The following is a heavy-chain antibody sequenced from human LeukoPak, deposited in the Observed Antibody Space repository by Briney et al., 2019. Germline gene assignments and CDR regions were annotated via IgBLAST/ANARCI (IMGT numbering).Heavy chain of an antibody. CDR1: GFTFSSYW. J-gene: IGHJ4*02. CDR2: IKQDGSEK. CDR3: ARDYYDILTGYYFDY. D-gene: IGHD3-9*01. V-gene: IGHV3-7*04. Sequence: GGSLRPSCAASGFTFSSYWMSWVRQAPGKGLEWVANIKQDGSEKYYVDSVKGRFTISRDNAKNSLYLQMNSLRAEDTAVYYCARDYYDILTGYYFDYWGQGTLVTVSS.